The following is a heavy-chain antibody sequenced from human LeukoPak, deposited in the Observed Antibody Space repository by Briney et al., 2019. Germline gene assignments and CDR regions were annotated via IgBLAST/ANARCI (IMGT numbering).Heavy chain of an antibody. CDR2: IYHSGST. CDR1: GGSISSGGYS. J-gene: IGHJ5*02. Sequence: SQTLSLTCAVSGGSISSGGYSWSWIRQPPGKGLEWIGYIYHSGSTYYNPSLKSRVTISVDRSKNQFSLKLSSVTAADTTVYYCARQPHAFDNWFDPWGQGTLVTVSS. D-gene: IGHD3-10*01. V-gene: IGHV4-30-2*01. CDR3: ARQPHAFDNWFDP.